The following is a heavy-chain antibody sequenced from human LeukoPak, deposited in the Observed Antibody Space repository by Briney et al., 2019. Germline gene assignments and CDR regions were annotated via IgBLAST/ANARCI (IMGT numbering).Heavy chain of an antibody. J-gene: IGHJ6*03. CDR1: GFTFSSYA. D-gene: IGHD5-12*01. CDR3: ARTTSGYDFYYYYYMDV. V-gene: IGHV3-23*01. CDR2: IIGSGGST. Sequence: GGSLRLSCAASGFTFSSYAMSWVRQAPGKGLEWVSAIIGSGGSTYYADSVKGRFTISRDNAKNSLYLQMNSLRAEDTAVYYCARTTSGYDFYYYYYMDVWGKGTTVTVSS.